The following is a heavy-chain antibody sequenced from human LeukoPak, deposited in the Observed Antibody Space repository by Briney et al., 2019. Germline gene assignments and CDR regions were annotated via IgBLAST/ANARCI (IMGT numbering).Heavy chain of an antibody. Sequence: GASVKVSCKASGGTFSSYAISWVRQAPGQGLEWMGGIIPIFGTANYAQKFQGRVTITADESTNTAYMGLSSLRSEDTAVYYCATSLEADPYCSSTSCYGSYYYYGMDVWGQGTTVTVSS. CDR2: IIPIFGTA. V-gene: IGHV1-69*13. J-gene: IGHJ6*02. CDR3: ATSLEADPYCSSTSCYGSYYYYGMDV. CDR1: GGTFSSYA. D-gene: IGHD2-2*01.